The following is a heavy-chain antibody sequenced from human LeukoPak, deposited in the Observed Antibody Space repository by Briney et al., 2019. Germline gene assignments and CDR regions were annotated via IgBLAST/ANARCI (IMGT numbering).Heavy chain of an antibody. V-gene: IGHV4-34*01. CDR3: ARGIQLWLRFDP. Sequence: PSETLSLTCAVFGGSFSGYYWSWVRQPPGKGLEWIGEIHYEGSTSYKPSLRSRATISGDTSDNHFSLKLNSMTAADTAVYYCARGIQLWLRFDPWGQGTLVTVSS. CDR1: GGSFSGYY. J-gene: IGHJ5*02. D-gene: IGHD5-18*01. CDR2: IHYEGST.